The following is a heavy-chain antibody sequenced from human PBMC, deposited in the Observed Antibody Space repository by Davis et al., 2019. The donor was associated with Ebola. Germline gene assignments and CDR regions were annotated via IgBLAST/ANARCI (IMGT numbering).Heavy chain of an antibody. V-gene: IGHV3-9*01. CDR1: GFTFDDYA. J-gene: IGHJ4*02. Sequence: GGSLRLSCAASGFTFDDYAMHWVRQAPGKGLEWVSGISWNSGSIGYADSVKGRFTISRDNAKNTLYLQMNDLRAEDTAVYYCAREGKVFGCDYWGQGALVTVSS. D-gene: IGHD3-3*01. CDR3: AREGKVFGCDY. CDR2: ISWNSGSI.